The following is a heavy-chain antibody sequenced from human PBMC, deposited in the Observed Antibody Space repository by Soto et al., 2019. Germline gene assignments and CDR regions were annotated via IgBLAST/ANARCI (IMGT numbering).Heavy chain of an antibody. Sequence: PSETLSLTCTVSGGSISSGDYYWSWIRQPPGKGLEWIGYIYYSGSTYYNPSLKSRVTISVDTSNNQFSLKLSSVTAADTAACYCPRVPPPRCYYDMDVWGQGTTDTVSS. D-gene: IGHD4-17*01. J-gene: IGHJ6*02. CDR3: PRVPPPRCYYDMDV. V-gene: IGHV4-30-4*01. CDR1: GGSISSGDYY. CDR2: IYYSGST.